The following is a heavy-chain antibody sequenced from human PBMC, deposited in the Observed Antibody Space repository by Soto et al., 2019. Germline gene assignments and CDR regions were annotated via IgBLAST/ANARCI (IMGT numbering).Heavy chain of an antibody. CDR1: GFTFSSYS. CDR3: AREGADSSSWYYYYYGMDV. CDR2: ISSSSSYI. D-gene: IGHD6-13*01. Sequence: PGGSLRLSCAASGFTFSSYSMNWVRQAPGKGLEWVSPISSSSSYIYYADSVKGRFTISRDNAKNSLYLQMNSLRAEDTAVYYCAREGADSSSWYYYYYGMDVWGQGTTVTVSS. J-gene: IGHJ6*02. V-gene: IGHV3-21*01.